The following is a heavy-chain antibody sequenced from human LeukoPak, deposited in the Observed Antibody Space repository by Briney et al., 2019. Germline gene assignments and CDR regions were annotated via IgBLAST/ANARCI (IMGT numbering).Heavy chain of an antibody. CDR2: IYYSGST. D-gene: IGHD3-22*01. J-gene: IGHJ4*02. Sequence: SQTLSLTCTVSGGSISSGGYYWSWIRQHPGTGLEWIGYIYYSGSTYYSPSLKSQVTISVDTSKNQFSLKLSSVTAADTAVYYCAREGGDDSSGYPIDYWGQGTLVTVSS. V-gene: IGHV4-31*01. CDR3: AREGGDDSSGYPIDY. CDR1: GGSISSGGYY.